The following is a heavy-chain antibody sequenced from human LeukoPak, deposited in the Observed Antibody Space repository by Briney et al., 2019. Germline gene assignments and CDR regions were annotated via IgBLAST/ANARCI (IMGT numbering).Heavy chain of an antibody. CDR2: ISSGSSAV. V-gene: IGHV3-21*01. Sequence: GGSLRLSCEASGFTFTTYSMTWVRQAPGKGLEWVSIISSGSSAVFSADALKGRFTISRDDAKNLLYLDMNSLRAEDTAVYYCARGHTAVTRHFDFWGQGTLVTVSS. D-gene: IGHD4-17*01. J-gene: IGHJ4*02. CDR1: GFTFTTYS. CDR3: ARGHTAVTRHFDF.